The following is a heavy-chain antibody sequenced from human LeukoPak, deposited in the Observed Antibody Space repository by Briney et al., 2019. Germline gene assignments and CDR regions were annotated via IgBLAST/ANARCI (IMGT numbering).Heavy chain of an antibody. Sequence: PSETLSLTCTVSGGSISNYYWSWIRQPAGKGLEWIGRIYTSGTTHYNPSLKSRATMSVGTSKNQFSLNLSSVTAADTAVYYCARFSSIAAAFDYWGLGTLVTVSS. D-gene: IGHD6-13*01. CDR1: GGSISNYY. CDR3: ARFSSIAAAFDY. V-gene: IGHV4-4*07. J-gene: IGHJ4*02. CDR2: IYTSGTT.